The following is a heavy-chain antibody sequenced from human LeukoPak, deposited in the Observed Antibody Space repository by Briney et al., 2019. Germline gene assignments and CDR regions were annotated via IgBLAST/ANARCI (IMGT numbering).Heavy chain of an antibody. Sequence: PGESLRISCKGSGYSFTSYRINWVRQMPGKGLEWMGTIDPSDSYTNYSPSLQGHVTMSTDKSISTAYLQWGSLKASDTAIYYCVRLGSGWSFDYWGQGALVTVSS. CDR1: GYSFTSYR. CDR3: VRLGSGWSFDY. V-gene: IGHV5-10-1*01. CDR2: IDPSDSYT. J-gene: IGHJ4*02. D-gene: IGHD6-19*01.